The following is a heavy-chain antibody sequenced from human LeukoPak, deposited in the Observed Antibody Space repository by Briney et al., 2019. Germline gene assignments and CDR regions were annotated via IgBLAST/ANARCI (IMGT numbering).Heavy chain of an antibody. CDR1: GFTFSSYW. CDR3: ARVGAAAGRGEFDY. D-gene: IGHD6-13*01. CDR2: IKQDGSEK. J-gene: IGHJ4*02. V-gene: IGHV3-7*01. Sequence: GGSLRLSCAASGFTFSSYWMSWVRQAPGKGLEWVANIKQDGSEKYYVDSVKGRFTISRDNAKNSLYLQMNSLRAEDTAVYYCARVGAAAGRGEFDYWGQGTLVTVSS.